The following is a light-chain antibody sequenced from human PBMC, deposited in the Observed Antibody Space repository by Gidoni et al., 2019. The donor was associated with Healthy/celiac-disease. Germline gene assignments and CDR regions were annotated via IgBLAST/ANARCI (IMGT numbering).Light chain of an antibody. V-gene: IGKV1-39*01. CDR2: AAS. J-gene: IGKJ4*01. CDR1: PSISSY. Sequence: IQMTQSPSSLSASVGDRVTITCRASPSISSYLNWYQQKPGKAPKLLIYAASSLQSGLPSRFSGSGSVTDFTLTISSLQPEDFATYYCQQSYSTPLTFGGXTKVEIK. CDR3: QQSYSTPLT.